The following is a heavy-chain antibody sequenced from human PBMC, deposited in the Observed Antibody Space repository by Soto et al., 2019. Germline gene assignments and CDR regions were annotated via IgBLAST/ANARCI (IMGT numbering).Heavy chain of an antibody. J-gene: IGHJ5*02. CDR1: GYTFTSYG. D-gene: IGHD2-2*01. V-gene: IGHV1-18*01. CDR2: ISTYNGNT. CDR3: ARGKGVIEPAANWFDP. Sequence: QVQLVQSGAEVKKPGASVKVSCKASGYTFTSYGISWVRQAPGQGLEWMGWISTYNGNTNYAQKLQGRVAMTTDTPTSTAYMELRSLRADDTAVYYCARGKGVIEPAANWFDPWGQGTLVTVSS.